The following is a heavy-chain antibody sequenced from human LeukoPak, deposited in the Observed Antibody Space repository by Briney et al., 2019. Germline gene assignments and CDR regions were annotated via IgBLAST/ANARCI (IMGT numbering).Heavy chain of an antibody. J-gene: IGHJ6*02. CDR3: ARAGFDFWSGPPFMDV. Sequence: GGSLRLSCAASGFTFSSYDMHWVRQATGKGLEWVSAIGTAGDTYYPGSVKGRFTISRENAKNSLYLQMNSLRAGDTAVYYCARAGFDFWSGPPFMDVWGQGTTVTVSS. CDR1: GFTFSSYD. V-gene: IGHV3-13*01. D-gene: IGHD3-3*01. CDR2: IGTAGDT.